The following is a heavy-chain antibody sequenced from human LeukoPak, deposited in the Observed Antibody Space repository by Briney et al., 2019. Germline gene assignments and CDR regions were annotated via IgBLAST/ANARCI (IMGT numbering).Heavy chain of an antibody. CDR1: GGSISSTSYY. CDR2: IYYGGST. V-gene: IGHV4-39*01. Sequence: SETLSLTCSVSGGSISSTSYYWAWIRQPPGKGLEWIGSIYYGGSTFYNPSLKSRVTISADTSNNHFSLKLSSVTAADTAVYYCARRAIVATIEYWGQGTLVTVSS. D-gene: IGHD5-12*01. J-gene: IGHJ4*02. CDR3: ARRAIVATIEY.